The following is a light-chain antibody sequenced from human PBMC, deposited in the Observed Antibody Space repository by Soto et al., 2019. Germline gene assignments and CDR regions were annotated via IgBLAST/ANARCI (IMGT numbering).Light chain of an antibody. CDR1: QSISSY. V-gene: IGKV1-39*01. CDR2: AAS. CDR3: QHYYTYPPCT. Sequence: PCSLSAKIGDRVTITSRVSQSISSYLNWYQQKPGKAPKLLIYAASSLQSGVPSRFSGSGSVTDFTLYIRCLQSEDFATYYRQHYYTYPPCTFGQGTKGDIK. J-gene: IGKJ1*01.